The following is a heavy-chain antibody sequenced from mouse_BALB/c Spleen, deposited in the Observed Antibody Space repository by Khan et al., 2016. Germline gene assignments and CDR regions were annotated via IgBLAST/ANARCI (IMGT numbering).Heavy chain of an antibody. CDR3: ARAPPRWYFDV. CDR1: GYSITSDYA. CDR2: ISYSGST. V-gene: IGHV3-2*02. Sequence: VQLTESGPGLVKPSQSLSLTCTVTGYSITSDYAWNWIRQFPGNKLEWMGYISYSGSTSYNPSLKSRISITRDTSKNQFFLQLNSVTTEDTATYYCARAPPRWYFDVWGAGTTVTVSS. J-gene: IGHJ1*01.